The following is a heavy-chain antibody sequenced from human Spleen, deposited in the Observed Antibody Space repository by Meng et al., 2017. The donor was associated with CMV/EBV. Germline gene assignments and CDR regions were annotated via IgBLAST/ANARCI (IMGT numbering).Heavy chain of an antibody. D-gene: IGHD2-2*02. J-gene: IGHJ4*02. CDR1: YA. Sequence: YAISWGRQAPGQGLEWRGGIIPIFGTANYAQKFRGRVTITTDESRITAYMELSSLRSEDTAVYYCARIGLCSGTTCYTGDYSSRHFDYWGQGTLVTVSS. V-gene: IGHV1-69*05. CDR3: ARIGLCSGTTCYTGDYSSRHFDY. CDR2: IIPIFGTA.